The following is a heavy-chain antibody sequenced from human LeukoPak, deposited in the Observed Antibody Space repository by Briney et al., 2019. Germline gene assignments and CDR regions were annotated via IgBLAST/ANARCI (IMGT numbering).Heavy chain of an antibody. CDR1: GFTFSSYG. CDR3: AKDRSSSQYYYYYMDV. J-gene: IGHJ6*03. V-gene: IGHV3-30*02. CDR2: IRYDGSNK. Sequence: PGGSLRLSCAASGFTFSSYGMHWVRQAPGKGLEWVAFIRYDGSNKYYADSVKGRFTISRDNSKNTLYLQMNSLRAEDTAVYYCAKDRSSSQYYYYYMDVWGKGTTVTVSS.